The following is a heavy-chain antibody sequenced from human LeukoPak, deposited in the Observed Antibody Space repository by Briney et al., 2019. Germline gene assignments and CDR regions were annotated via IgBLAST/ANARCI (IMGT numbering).Heavy chain of an antibody. CDR2: IYYSGST. V-gene: IGHV4-39*07. Sequence: SETLSLTCTVSGGSISSSSYYWGWIRQPPGKGLEWIGSIYYSGSTYYNPSLKSRVTISVDTSKNQFSLKLSSVTAADTAVYYCARDGFGWDIVVVPAAIVGAFDIWGQGTMVTVSS. D-gene: IGHD2-2*01. J-gene: IGHJ3*02. CDR3: ARDGFGWDIVVVPAAIVGAFDI. CDR1: GGSISSSSYY.